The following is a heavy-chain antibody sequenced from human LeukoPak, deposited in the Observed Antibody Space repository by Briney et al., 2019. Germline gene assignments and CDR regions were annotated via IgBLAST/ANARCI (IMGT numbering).Heavy chain of an antibody. D-gene: IGHD4-17*01. CDR3: ARGDYGSSLNL. Sequence: GGSLRLSCAASGFTFGDYAMPWVRQAPGKGLEWVSGISWKSNNIGYADSVKGRFTISRDNAKNSLYLQMNSLRTEDTAVYYCARGDYGSSLNLWGQGTLVTVSS. J-gene: IGHJ5*02. CDR1: GFTFGDYA. CDR2: ISWKSNNI. V-gene: IGHV3-9*01.